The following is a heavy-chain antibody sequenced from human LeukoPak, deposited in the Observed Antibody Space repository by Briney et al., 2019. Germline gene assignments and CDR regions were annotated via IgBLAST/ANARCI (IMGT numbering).Heavy chain of an antibody. J-gene: IGHJ5*02. CDR2: ISGSGGST. CDR1: GFTFSSYA. Sequence: GGSLRLSCAASGFTFSSYAMSWVRQAPGKGLEWVSAISGSGGSTYYADSVKGRFTISRDNSKNTLYLQMNSLRAEDTAVYYCAKDPLGVVVPAAYWWFDPWGQGTLVTVSS. V-gene: IGHV3-23*01. CDR3: AKDPLGVVVPAAYWWFDP. D-gene: IGHD2-2*01.